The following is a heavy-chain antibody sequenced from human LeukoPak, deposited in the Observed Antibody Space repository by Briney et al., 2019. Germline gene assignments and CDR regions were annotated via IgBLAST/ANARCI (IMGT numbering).Heavy chain of an antibody. D-gene: IGHD6-19*01. V-gene: IGHV3-23*01. J-gene: IGHJ4*02. CDR1: GFTFSSYA. Sequence: GGSLRLSCAASGFTFSSYAMSWARQAPGKGLEWVSAISGSGGSTYYADSVKGRFTISRDNSKNTLYLQMNSLRAEDTAVYYCAKGRHSGWYPHFFDYWGQGTLVTVSS. CDR2: ISGSGGST. CDR3: AKGRHSGWYPHFFDY.